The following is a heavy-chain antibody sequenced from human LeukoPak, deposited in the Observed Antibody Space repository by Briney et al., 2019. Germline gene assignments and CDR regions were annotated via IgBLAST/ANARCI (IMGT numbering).Heavy chain of an antibody. CDR1: GYTFTSYY. Sequence: ASVKVSCKASGYTFTSYYMHWVRQAPGQGLEWMGIINPSGGSTSYAQKFQGRVTMTRDTSTSTVYMELSSLRSEDTAVYYCARDIIAAAGRDGASPPSDYWGQGTLVTVSS. D-gene: IGHD6-13*01. CDR2: INPSGGST. V-gene: IGHV1-46*01. J-gene: IGHJ4*02. CDR3: ARDIIAAAGRDGASPPSDY.